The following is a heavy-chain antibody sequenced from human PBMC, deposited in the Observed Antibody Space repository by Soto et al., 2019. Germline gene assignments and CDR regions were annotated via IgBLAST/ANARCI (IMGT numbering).Heavy chain of an antibody. CDR1: GFTFSSYA. J-gene: IGHJ6*02. D-gene: IGHD4-17*01. Sequence: GGSLRLSCAASGFTFSSYAMRWVRQAPGKGLEWVSAISGSGASTYYADSVKGRFTISRDNSKNTLYLQMNSLRAEDTAVYYCAKDRDYGEGLYGMDVWGQGTTVTVSS. CDR3: AKDRDYGEGLYGMDV. CDR2: ISGSGAST. V-gene: IGHV3-23*01.